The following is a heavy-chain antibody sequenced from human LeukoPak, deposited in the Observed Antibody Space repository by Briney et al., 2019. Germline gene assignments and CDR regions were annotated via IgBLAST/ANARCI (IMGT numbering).Heavy chain of an antibody. CDR2: IYYSGST. CDR3: ARAPIVVVPAARETAVGWFDP. J-gene: IGHJ5*02. CDR1: GGSVSSGSYY. Sequence: SETLSLTCTVSGGSVSSGSYYWSWIRQPPGKGLEWIGYIYYSGSTNYNPSLKSRVTISVDTSKNQFSLKLSSVTAADTAVYYCARAPIVVVPAARETAVGWFDPWGQGTLVIVSS. D-gene: IGHD2-2*01. V-gene: IGHV4-61*01.